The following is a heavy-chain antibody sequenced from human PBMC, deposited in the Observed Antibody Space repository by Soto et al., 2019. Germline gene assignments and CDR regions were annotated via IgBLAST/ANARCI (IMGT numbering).Heavy chain of an antibody. CDR1: GFTFSSYS. CDR3: VRGVPGVQTSFWYGMDV. D-gene: IGHD7-27*01. V-gene: IGHV3-48*01. CDR2: ISSSSNTI. Sequence: EVQLVESGGGLVQPGGSLRLSCAASGFTFSSYSMNWVRQAPGKGLQWISYISSSSNTIYYADSVKGRFTISRDYAKNSLYLQMNSLPAEDTAVYYCVRGVPGVQTSFWYGMDVWGQGTTVTVSS. J-gene: IGHJ6*02.